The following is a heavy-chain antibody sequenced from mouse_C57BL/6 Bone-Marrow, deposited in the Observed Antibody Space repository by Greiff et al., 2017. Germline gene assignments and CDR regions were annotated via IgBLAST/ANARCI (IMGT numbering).Heavy chain of an antibody. D-gene: IGHD4-1*01. V-gene: IGHV1-26*01. CDR3: ARWDPPYAMDY. Sequence: EVKLQQSGPELVKPGASVKISCKASGYTFTDYYMNWVKQSHGKSLEWIGDINPNTGGTSYNQKVKGKATLTVDKSSSTAYMELRSLTSEDSAVYYCARWDPPYAMDYWGQGTSVTVSS. CDR2: INPNTGGT. CDR1: GYTFTDYY. J-gene: IGHJ4*01.